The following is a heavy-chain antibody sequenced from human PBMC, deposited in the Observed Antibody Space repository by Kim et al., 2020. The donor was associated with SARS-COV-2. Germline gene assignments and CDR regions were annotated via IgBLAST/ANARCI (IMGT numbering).Heavy chain of an antibody. CDR3: AGGAVAAYY. CDR1: GFTFSSYA. Sequence: LSLTCAASGFTFSSYAMHWVRQAPGKGLEWVAVISYDGSNKYYADSVKGRFTISRDNSKNTLYLQMNSLRAEDTAVYYCAGGAVAAYYWGQGTLVTVSS. CDR2: ISYDGSNK. D-gene: IGHD6-19*01. V-gene: IGHV3-30-3*01. J-gene: IGHJ4*02.